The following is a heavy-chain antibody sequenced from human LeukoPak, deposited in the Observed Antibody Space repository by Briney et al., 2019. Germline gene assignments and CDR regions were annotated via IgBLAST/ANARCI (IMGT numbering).Heavy chain of an antibody. CDR2: INHSGST. D-gene: IGHD3-3*01. J-gene: IGHJ1*01. V-gene: IGHV4-34*01. Sequence: SETLSLTCAVYGGSFSGYYWSWIRQPPGKGLEWIGEINHSGSTNYNPSLKSRVTISVDTSKNQFSLKLSSVTAADTAVYYCARGPRGMVILARYFQHWGQGTLVTVSS. CDR3: ARGPRGMVILARYFQH. CDR1: GGSFSGYY.